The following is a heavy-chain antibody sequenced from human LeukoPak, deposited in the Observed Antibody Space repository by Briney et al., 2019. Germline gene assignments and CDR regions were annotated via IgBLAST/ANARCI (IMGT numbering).Heavy chain of an antibody. V-gene: IGHV1-2*02. Sequence: ASVKVSCKASGYTFNAYYMHWVRQAPGQGLEWMGWIHPNSGNTNYAQKFQGRVTMTRDTSINTAYMELSRLTSDDTAVYYCATSKAAGDRAFDIWGQGTMFTVSS. CDR3: ATSKAAGDRAFDI. D-gene: IGHD7-27*01. CDR1: GYTFNAYY. J-gene: IGHJ3*02. CDR2: IHPNSGNT.